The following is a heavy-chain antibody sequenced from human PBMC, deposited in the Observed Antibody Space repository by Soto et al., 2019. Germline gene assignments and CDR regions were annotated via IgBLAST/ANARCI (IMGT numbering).Heavy chain of an antibody. Sequence: PXGSLILSCSAAGFTFSSNWMHWVRQAPGRGLVWVSRINGDGSATNYADSVKGRFTISRDNAENTLYLQMNSLRAEDTAMYYCARDHCSTTTCYTVWFDHWGQGTLVTVSS. CDR1: GFTFSSNW. CDR3: ARDHCSTTTCYTVWFDH. J-gene: IGHJ5*02. D-gene: IGHD2-2*02. V-gene: IGHV3-74*01. CDR2: INGDGSAT.